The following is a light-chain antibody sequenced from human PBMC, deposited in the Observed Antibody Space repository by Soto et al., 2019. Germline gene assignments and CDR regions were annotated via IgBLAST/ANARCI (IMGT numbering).Light chain of an antibody. CDR1: SSNIGNNY. CDR3: GTWDSILTARV. J-gene: IGLJ3*02. V-gene: IGLV1-51*01. Sequence: QSALTQPPSVSAAPGQKVTISCSGSSSNIGNNYVSWYQQLPGTAPKLLIYDNNKRPSGIPDRFSGSKSGTSATLGITGLQTGAEADYYCGTWDSILTARVFGGGTKLTVL. CDR2: DNN.